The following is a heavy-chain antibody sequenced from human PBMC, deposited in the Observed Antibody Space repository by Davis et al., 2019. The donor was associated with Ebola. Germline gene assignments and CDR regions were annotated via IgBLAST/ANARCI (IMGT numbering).Heavy chain of an antibody. CDR3: ARGHFYDSRGYFS. Sequence: PSETLSLTCTVSGVSIRSGEYYWSWIRQHPGKGLEWIGHIFYSGATYYSPSLKGRITISVDTSKNQFSLELSSVTAADTAVYYCARGHFYDSRGYFSWGQGTPVTVSS. CDR2: IFYSGAT. J-gene: IGHJ5*02. D-gene: IGHD3-22*01. CDR1: GVSIRSGEYY. V-gene: IGHV4-31*03.